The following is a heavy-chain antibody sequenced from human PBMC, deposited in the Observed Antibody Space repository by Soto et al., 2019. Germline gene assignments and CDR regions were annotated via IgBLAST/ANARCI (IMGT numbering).Heavy chain of an antibody. J-gene: IGHJ5*02. D-gene: IGHD4-17*01. Sequence: GSLRLSCAASGFTFSSYSMNWVRQAPGKGLEWVSYISSSSSTLYYADSVKGRFTISRDNSKNTLYLQMNSLGAEDTAVYYCARSPTRTNYADYFDPWGQGTLVTVSS. V-gene: IGHV3-48*01. CDR3: ARSPTRTNYADYFDP. CDR1: GFTFSSYS. CDR2: ISSSSSTL.